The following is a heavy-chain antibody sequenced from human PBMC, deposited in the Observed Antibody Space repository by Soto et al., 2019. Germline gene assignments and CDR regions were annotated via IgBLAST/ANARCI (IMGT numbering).Heavy chain of an antibody. V-gene: IGHV5-10-1*01. D-gene: IGHD1-26*01. CDR2: IDPSDSST. CDR3: ARQRSWWDV. CDR1: GYSFTSYW. J-gene: IGHJ4*02. Sequence: GESLKISCKGSGYSFTSYWISWVRQMPGKGLEWMGRIDPSDSSTDYSPSFQGHVTISADKSISTAYLQWSSLKASDTAMYYCARQRSWWDVWGQRTLVTVSS.